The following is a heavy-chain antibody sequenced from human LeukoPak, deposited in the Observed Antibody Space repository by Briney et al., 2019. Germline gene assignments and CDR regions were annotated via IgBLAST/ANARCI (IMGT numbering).Heavy chain of an antibody. CDR2: ISTYTGRA. J-gene: IGHJ3*01. CDR1: GYKFNVYD. V-gene: IGHV1-18*01. CDR3: ARADGTNSGTNAFDV. Sequence: GASVKVSCKTSGYKFNVYDILWVRQAPGHGLDYVGWISTYTGRANYAQKFQGRVSIITDTSTSTAYLELTNLTSCDTGLYYCARADGTNSGTNAFDVWGLGTMVTVAS. D-gene: IGHD4-23*01.